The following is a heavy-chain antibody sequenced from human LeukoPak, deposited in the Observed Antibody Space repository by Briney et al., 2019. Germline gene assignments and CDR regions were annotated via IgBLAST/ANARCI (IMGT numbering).Heavy chain of an antibody. D-gene: IGHD3-9*01. CDR3: AKADGDFDWLLLSTYYYYYCMDV. Sequence: PAGSLRLSCAASGFTFSSYAMSWVRQAQGQGLEWVSAIRGGDGSSYYTDSVKGRFTISRDNSKNKLYLQMNSLRAEDTAVFYCAKADGDFDWLLLSTYYYYYCMDVWGQGTTVTVSS. CDR2: IRGGDGSS. CDR1: GFTFSSYA. J-gene: IGHJ6*02. V-gene: IGHV3-23*01.